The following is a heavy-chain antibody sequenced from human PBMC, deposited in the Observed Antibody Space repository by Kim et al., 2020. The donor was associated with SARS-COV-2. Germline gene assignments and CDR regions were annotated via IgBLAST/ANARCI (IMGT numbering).Heavy chain of an antibody. CDR3: ASALGH. J-gene: IGHJ4*02. V-gene: IGHV4-4*07. Sequence: PSARTNYNPSLQSRVTMSVDMSKNQFSLKLSSVTAADTAVYYCASALGHWGQGTLVTVSS. CDR2: PSART. D-gene: IGHD3-16*02.